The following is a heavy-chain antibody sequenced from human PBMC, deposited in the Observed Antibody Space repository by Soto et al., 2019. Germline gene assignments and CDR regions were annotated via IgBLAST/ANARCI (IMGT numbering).Heavy chain of an antibody. D-gene: IGHD6-13*01. CDR3: AREAAAAGFFDC. CDR2: ISSTGSTI. V-gene: IGHV3-11*01. Sequence: GGSLRLSCAASGFTFIDYSMSWIRQAPGKGLEWVSYISSTGSTIYYADSVPGRFTISRDNAENSLYLQMNSLRAEDTAVYYCAREAAAAGFFDCWGQGTLVTVSS. CDR1: GFTFIDYS. J-gene: IGHJ4*02.